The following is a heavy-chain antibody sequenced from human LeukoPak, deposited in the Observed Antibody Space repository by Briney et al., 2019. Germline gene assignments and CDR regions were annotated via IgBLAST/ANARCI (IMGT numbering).Heavy chain of an antibody. CDR2: IYHSGST. Sequence: SETLSLTCAVSGYSISSGYYWGWIRQPPGKGLEWIGSIYHSGSTYYNPSLKSRVTISVDTSKNQFSLKLSSVTAADTAVYYCARDISGGVYGDHGWGQGTLVTVSS. CDR1: GYSISSGYY. D-gene: IGHD4-17*01. V-gene: IGHV4-38-2*02. J-gene: IGHJ4*02. CDR3: ARDISGGVYGDHG.